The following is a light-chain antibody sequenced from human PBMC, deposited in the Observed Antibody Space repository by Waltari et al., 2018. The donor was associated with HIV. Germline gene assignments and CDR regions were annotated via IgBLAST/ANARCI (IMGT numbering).Light chain of an antibody. J-gene: IGLJ1*01. V-gene: IGLV2-8*01. CDR1: SSDFGDYNY. Sequence: QSALTQPPSASGSPGQSVPISCTGTSSDFGDYNYVSWYQQHPGKAPKVMIYEVTKRPSGVPDRFSGSKSGNTASLTVSGLQAEDEADYYCYSYAGSKGVFGTGTKVTVL. CDR2: EVT. CDR3: YSYAGSKGV.